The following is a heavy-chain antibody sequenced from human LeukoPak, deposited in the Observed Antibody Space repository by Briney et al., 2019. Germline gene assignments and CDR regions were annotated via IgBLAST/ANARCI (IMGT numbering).Heavy chain of an antibody. D-gene: IGHD5-12*01. CDR3: ARAGGYEGFDY. CDR2: ISGSGGST. J-gene: IGHJ4*02. Sequence: GGSLRLSCAASGFTFSSYAMSWVRQAPGKGLEWVSAISGSGGSTYYADSVKGRFTISRDNAKNSLYLQMNSLRAEDTAVYYCARAGGYEGFDYWGQGTLVTVSS. V-gene: IGHV3-23*01. CDR1: GFTFSSYA.